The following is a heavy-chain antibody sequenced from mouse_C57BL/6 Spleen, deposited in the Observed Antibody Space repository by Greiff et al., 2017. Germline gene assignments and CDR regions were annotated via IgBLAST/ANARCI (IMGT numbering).Heavy chain of an antibody. CDR2: IYPGDGGT. V-gene: IGHV1-80*01. D-gene: IGHD2-4*01. CDR1: GYAFSSYW. Sequence: QVQLQQSGAELVKPGASVKISCKASGYAFSSYWMNWVKQRPGKGLEWIGQIYPGDGGTNYNGKFKGKATLTADTSTSTAYRQRSSLTCDDSAVYFCARSVEDDDVDDWGQGTLVTVSA. J-gene: IGHJ3*01. CDR3: ARSVEDDDVDD.